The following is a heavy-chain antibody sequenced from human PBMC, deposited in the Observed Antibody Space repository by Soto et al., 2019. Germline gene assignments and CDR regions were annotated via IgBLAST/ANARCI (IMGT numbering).Heavy chain of an antibody. CDR1: GFTFDDYA. Sequence: EVQLVESGGGLVQPGRSLRLSCAASGFTFDDYAMHWVRQAPGKGLEWVSGISWNSGSIGYADSVKGRFTISRDNAKNSLYLQMNSLRAEDTALYYCARTTSSSPFDYWGQGTLVTVSS. J-gene: IGHJ4*02. CDR3: ARTTSSSPFDY. CDR2: ISWNSGSI. V-gene: IGHV3-9*01. D-gene: IGHD6-6*01.